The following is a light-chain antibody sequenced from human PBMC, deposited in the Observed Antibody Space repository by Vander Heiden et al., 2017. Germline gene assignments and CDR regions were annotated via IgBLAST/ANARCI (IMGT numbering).Light chain of an antibody. CDR1: QSVSSSY. Sequence: EIVLTQSPGTLSLSPGERATLSCRASQSVSSSYLAWYQQKPGQAPRLLIYGASSRATGIPDRFSGSGSGTDVTLTISRLEPEDFAVYYCQQDGSSSLTFGGGTKVXIK. CDR2: GAS. CDR3: QQDGSSSLT. V-gene: IGKV3-20*01. J-gene: IGKJ4*01.